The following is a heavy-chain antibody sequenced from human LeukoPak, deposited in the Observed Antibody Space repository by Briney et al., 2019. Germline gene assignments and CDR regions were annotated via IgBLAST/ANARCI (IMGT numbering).Heavy chain of an antibody. CDR1: GGSISSSSYY. V-gene: IGHV4-39*01. D-gene: IGHD1-26*01. Sequence: SETLSLTCTVSGGSISSSSYYCGWIRQPPGKGLEWIGSIYYSGSTYYNPSLKSRVTISVDTSKNQFSLKLSSVTAADTAVYYCASTYSGSYGFDYWGQGTLVTVSS. CDR2: IYYSGST. CDR3: ASTYSGSYGFDY. J-gene: IGHJ4*02.